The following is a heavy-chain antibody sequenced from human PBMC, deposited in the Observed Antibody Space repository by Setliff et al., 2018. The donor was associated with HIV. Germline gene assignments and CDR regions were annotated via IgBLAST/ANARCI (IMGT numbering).Heavy chain of an antibody. V-gene: IGHV1-46*04. CDR3: AIGSSNWPHRPNNYYFDY. CDR1: GYTFTSYY. D-gene: IGHD6-13*01. J-gene: IGHJ4*02. Sequence: GASVKVSCKASGYTFTSYYIHWVRQAPGQGLEWMGVMNPSGGNATFAQKLQGRGTMTRETSTKTVYMELSSLRSEDTGVYYCAIGSSNWPHRPNNYYFDYWGQGTPVTVSS. CDR2: MNPSGGNA.